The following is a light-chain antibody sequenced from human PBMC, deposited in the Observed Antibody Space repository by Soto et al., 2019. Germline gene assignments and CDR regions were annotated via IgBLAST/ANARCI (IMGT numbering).Light chain of an antibody. CDR2: GVT. CDR3: SSFTSNSIYV. CDR1: HNDIGTYDY. Sequence: QSVLTQPTSVSWSPGQSITISCTGNHNDIGTYDYVSWYQQHPGRAPRLLIHGVTTRPSGISDRFSVSKSGLTASLTISGLQPEDEADYYCSSFTSNSIYVYGPGTKVNVL. V-gene: IGLV2-14*03. J-gene: IGLJ1*01.